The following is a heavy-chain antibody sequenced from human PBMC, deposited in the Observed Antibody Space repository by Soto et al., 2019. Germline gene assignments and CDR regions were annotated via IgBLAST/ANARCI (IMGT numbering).Heavy chain of an antibody. V-gene: IGHV3-11*06. CDR2: ISFSSTYT. CDR3: ARGPYCGGDCYSGTDP. Sequence: QVQLVESGGGLVKPGASLRLSCAASGFTFSDYYMTWIRQAPGKGLEWVSHISFSSTYTNYADSVKGRFTISRDDAKNSLYLQMNSPRADDTAVYYCARGPYCGGDCYSGTDPWGQGTLVTVSS. CDR1: GFTFSDYY. J-gene: IGHJ5*02. D-gene: IGHD2-21*02.